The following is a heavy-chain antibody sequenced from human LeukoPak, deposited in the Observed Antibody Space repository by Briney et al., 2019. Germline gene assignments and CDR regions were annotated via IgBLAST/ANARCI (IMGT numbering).Heavy chain of an antibody. J-gene: IGHJ4*02. CDR2: ISYDGSNK. CDR1: GFTFSSYG. V-gene: IGHV3-30*18. D-gene: IGHD3-22*01. CDR3: AKDQGLSSGRNNYYDSTGCDY. Sequence: PGGSLRLSCAASGFTFSSYGMHWVRQAPGKGLEWVAVISYDGSNKYYADSVKGRFTISRDNSKNTLYLQKSSLRAEDTAVYYCAKDQGLSSGRNNYYDSTGCDYWGQGTLVTVSS.